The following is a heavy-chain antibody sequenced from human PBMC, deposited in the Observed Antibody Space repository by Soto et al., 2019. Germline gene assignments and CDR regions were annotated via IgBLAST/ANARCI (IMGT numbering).Heavy chain of an antibody. J-gene: IGHJ6*02. CDR3: ARATRGRGYSNGLLSYYYGMDV. D-gene: IGHD5-18*01. V-gene: IGHV1-8*01. Sequence: GASVKVSCKASGYTFTSYDINWVRQATGQGLEWMGWMNPNSGNTGYAQKFQGRVTMTRNTSISTAYMELSSLRSEDTAVYYCARATRGRGYSNGLLSYYYGMDVWGQGTTVTVSS. CDR1: GYTFTSYD. CDR2: MNPNSGNT.